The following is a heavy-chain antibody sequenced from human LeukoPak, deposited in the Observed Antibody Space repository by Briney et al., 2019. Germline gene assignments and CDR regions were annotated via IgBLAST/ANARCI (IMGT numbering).Heavy chain of an antibody. CDR2: IIPIFGTA. J-gene: IGHJ6*03. CDR1: GGTFSSYA. D-gene: IGHD3-3*01. V-gene: IGHV1-69*01. Sequence: GSSVKVSCKASGGTFSSYAISWVRQAPGQGLEWMGGIIPIFGTANYAQKFQGRVTITADESTSTAYMELSSLRSEDTAVYYCANGYYDFWSGYYRSVRYHYYYMDVWGKGTTVTVSS. CDR3: ANGYYDFWSGYYRSVRYHYYYMDV.